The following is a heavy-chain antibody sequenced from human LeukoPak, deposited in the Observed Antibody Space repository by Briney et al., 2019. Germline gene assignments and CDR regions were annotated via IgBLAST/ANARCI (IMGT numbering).Heavy chain of an antibody. J-gene: IGHJ4*02. D-gene: IGHD1-26*01. CDR1: GFTFSYYA. V-gene: IGHV3-30*04. CDR2: ISYDGSNK. CDR3: ARDLVGATDFDY. Sequence: PERSLRLSCAASGFTFSYYAMHWVRQAPGKGLEWVALISYDGSNKYNADSVKGRFTISRDNSKNTLYLQMNSLRAEDTAVYYCARDLVGATDFDYWGQGTLVTVSS.